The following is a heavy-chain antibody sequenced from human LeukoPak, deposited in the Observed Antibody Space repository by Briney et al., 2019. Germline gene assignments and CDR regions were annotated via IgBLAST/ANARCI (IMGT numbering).Heavy chain of an antibody. J-gene: IGHJ6*03. CDR3: ARGPAGPGYDFWSGYYTLQYYYYYYMDV. V-gene: IGHV1-2*02. CDR2: INPNSGGT. Sequence: ASEKVSCKASGYTFTGYYMHWVRQAPGQGLEWMGWINPNSGGTNYAQKLQGRVTMTTDTSTSTAYMELRSLRSDDTAVYYCARGPAGPGYDFWSGYYTLQYYYYYYMDVWGKGTTVTVSS. D-gene: IGHD3-3*01. CDR1: GYTFTGYY.